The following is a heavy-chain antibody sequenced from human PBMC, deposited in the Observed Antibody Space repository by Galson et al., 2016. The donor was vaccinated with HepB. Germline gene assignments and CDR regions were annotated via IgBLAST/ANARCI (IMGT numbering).Heavy chain of an antibody. CDR2: ISYDGSKK. D-gene: IGHD1-1*01. J-gene: IGHJ4*02. V-gene: IGHV3-30*04. Sequence: SLRLSCAASGFTSQFTFSDYAMHWVRQAPGKGLEWVAVISYDGSKKYYADSVPGRFTISRDDSKNTVNLQMNSLRPEDTAVYYCAREGITTGRALDYWGQGTLGTVSS. CDR1: GFTSQFTFSDYA. CDR3: AREGITTGRALDY.